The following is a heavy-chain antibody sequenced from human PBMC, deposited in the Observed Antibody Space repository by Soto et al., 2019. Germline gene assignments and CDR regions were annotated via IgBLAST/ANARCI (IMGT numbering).Heavy chain of an antibody. CDR1: GGSISSGGYY. V-gene: IGHV4-31*02. CDR2: IYYSGST. D-gene: IGHD3-22*01. J-gene: IGHJ6*02. CDR3: ARGYYDSSGYGYYYYGMDA. Sequence: SETLSLTCIVSGGSISSGGYYWSWIRQEPGKGLEWIGYIYYSGSTYYNPSLKSRVTISVDTSKNQFSLKLSSVTAADTAVYYCARGYYDSSGYGYYYYGMDAWGQGTTVTVSS.